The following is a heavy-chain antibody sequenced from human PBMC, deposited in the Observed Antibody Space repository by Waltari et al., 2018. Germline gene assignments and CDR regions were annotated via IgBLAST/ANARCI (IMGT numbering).Heavy chain of an antibody. Sequence: QMQLVQSGPEVKKHGTSVKVSCKASGFTFTSSAMQWVRQARGQRLEWIGWIVVGSGNTNYAQKFQERVTITRDMSTSTAYMELSSLRSEDTAVYYCAAVPYYYDSSGQPHFDYWGQGTLVTVSS. V-gene: IGHV1-58*02. J-gene: IGHJ4*02. CDR2: IVVGSGNT. D-gene: IGHD3-22*01. CDR1: GFTFTSSA. CDR3: AAVPYYYDSSGQPHFDY.